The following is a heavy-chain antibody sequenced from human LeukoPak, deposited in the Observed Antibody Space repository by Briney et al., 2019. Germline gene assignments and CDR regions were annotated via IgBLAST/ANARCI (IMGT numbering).Heavy chain of an antibody. CDR2: INHSGST. V-gene: IGHV4-34*01. CDR1: GGSFSGYY. J-gene: IGHJ5*02. CDR3: ARSDFWIFDP. Sequence: SETLSLTCAVYGGSFSGYYWSWIRQPPGKGLEWIGEINHSGSTNYNPSLKSRVTISVDTSKNQFSLKLSSVTAADTAVYYCARSDFWIFDPWGQGTLVTVSS. D-gene: IGHD3-3*01.